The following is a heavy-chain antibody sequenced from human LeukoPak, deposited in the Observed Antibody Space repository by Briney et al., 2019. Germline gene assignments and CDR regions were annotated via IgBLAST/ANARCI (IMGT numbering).Heavy chain of an antibody. J-gene: IGHJ4*02. Sequence: SETLSLTCTVSGGSISSSTYYWGWIRQPPGKGLEWIGSIYYSGSTNYNPSLKSRVTISVDTSKNQFSLKLSSVTAADTAVYYCARQTIDSAAGNFDYWGQGTLVTVSS. D-gene: IGHD6-13*01. CDR1: GGSISSSTYY. CDR3: ARQTIDSAAGNFDY. V-gene: IGHV4-39*01. CDR2: IYYSGST.